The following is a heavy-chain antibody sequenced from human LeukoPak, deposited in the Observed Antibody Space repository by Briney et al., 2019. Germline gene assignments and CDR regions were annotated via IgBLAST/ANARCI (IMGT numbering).Heavy chain of an antibody. Sequence: SETLSLTCTVSGGSISSHNWSWIRQPPGKGLERVGYIYYSWSTNYNPSLKSRVTISVDTSKNQFSLKLSSVTAADTAVYYCARGQLVGGESLEYWGQGTLVTVSS. CDR3: ARGQLVGGESLEY. CDR1: GGSISSHN. D-gene: IGHD6-6*01. J-gene: IGHJ4*02. CDR2: IYYSWST. V-gene: IGHV4-59*11.